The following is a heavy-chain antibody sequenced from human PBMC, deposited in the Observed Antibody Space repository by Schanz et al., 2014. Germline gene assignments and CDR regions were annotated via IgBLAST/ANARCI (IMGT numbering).Heavy chain of an antibody. CDR2: ISYDGSKK. Sequence: AASGFMFSSYGTHWVRHSPGKGLELVGVISYDGSKKSYAVSVKGRFNISRDSAENYLDLQMNRLRAEDTAVYYCARAGYCTSVSCSLFVSEYWGEGTLVPVSS. D-gene: IGHD2-2*03. J-gene: IGHJ4*02. V-gene: IGHV3-33*08. CDR1: GFMFSSYG. CDR3: ARAGYCTSVSCSLFVSEY.